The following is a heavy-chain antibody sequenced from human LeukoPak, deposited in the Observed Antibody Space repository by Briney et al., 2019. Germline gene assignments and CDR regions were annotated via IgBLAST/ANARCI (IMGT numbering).Heavy chain of an antibody. D-gene: IGHD2-15*01. Sequence: GGSLRLSCAASGFTFSSYALSWARQAPGKGLEWVSGITGSGLSTYYADSVKGRFTISRDNSKNTLYLQMNSLRAEDTAVYYCAKERGVVAAAPDYWGQGTLVTVSS. CDR2: ITGSGLST. V-gene: IGHV3-23*01. J-gene: IGHJ4*02. CDR1: GFTFSSYA. CDR3: AKERGVVAAAPDY.